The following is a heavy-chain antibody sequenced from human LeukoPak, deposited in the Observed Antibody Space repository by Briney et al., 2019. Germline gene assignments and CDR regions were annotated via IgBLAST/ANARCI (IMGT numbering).Heavy chain of an antibody. V-gene: IGHV4-39*01. CDR2: IYHSGST. CDR1: GGSISVSSYY. D-gene: IGHD3-22*01. J-gene: IGHJ4*02. Sequence: SETLSLTCTVSGGSISVSSYYWVWIRQPPGKGLEWIGSIYHSGSTYYKPSLKSRVTISVDTSKNQFSLKLISVTAADTAVYYCARVRRRYYDSSGLYYFDYWGQGTLVTVSS. CDR3: ARVRRRYYDSSGLYYFDY.